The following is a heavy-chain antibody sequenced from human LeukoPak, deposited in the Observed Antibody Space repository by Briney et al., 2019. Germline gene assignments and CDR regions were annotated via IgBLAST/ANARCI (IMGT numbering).Heavy chain of an antibody. Sequence: SETLSLTCAVYGGSFSGYYWSWICQPPGKGLEWIGEINHSGSTNYNPSLKSRVTISVDTSKNQFSLKLSSVTAADTAVYYCARGPAGTKGDYWGQGTLVTVSS. CDR2: INHSGST. CDR1: GGSFSGYY. V-gene: IGHV4-34*01. J-gene: IGHJ4*02. D-gene: IGHD1-1*01. CDR3: ARGPAGTKGDY.